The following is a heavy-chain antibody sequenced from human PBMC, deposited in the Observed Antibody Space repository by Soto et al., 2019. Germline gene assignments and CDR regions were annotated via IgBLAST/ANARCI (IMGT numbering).Heavy chain of an antibody. J-gene: IGHJ4*02. CDR3: ARDEDGGYDFGL. CDR1: GGTFSSYT. Sequence: QVQLVQSGAEVKKPGSSVKVSCKASGGTFSSYTISWVRQAPGQGLEWMGRIIPILGIANYAQKFQGRVTITADKSTSTAYMELSSLRSEDTAVYYCARDEDGGYDFGLWGQGTLVTVSS. V-gene: IGHV1-69*08. D-gene: IGHD5-12*01. CDR2: IIPILGIA.